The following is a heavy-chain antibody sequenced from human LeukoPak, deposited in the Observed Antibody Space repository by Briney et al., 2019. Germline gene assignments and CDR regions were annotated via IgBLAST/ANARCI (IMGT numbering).Heavy chain of an antibody. CDR3: ARHGVVQDLDY. CDR1: GFTFGIYS. CDR2: ISNSGTYV. Sequence: GGSLRLSCAASGFTFGIYSMNWVRQAPGKGLEWVSSISNSGTYVYYADSVKGRFTISRDNAKNSLYLQMNTLSAEDTAVYYCARHGVVQDLDYWGQGTLVTVSS. D-gene: IGHD2-15*01. V-gene: IGHV3-21*01. J-gene: IGHJ4*02.